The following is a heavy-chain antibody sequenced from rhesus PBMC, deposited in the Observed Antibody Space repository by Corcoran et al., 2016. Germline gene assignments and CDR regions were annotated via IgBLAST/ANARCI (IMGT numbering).Heavy chain of an antibody. J-gene: IGHJ6*01. D-gene: IGHD1-44*02. CDR2: ISYSGST. CDR3: ARDGSSPGWAPYYYGLDS. CDR1: GGSISSSYYY. Sequence: QVQLQESGPGLVKPSETLSLTCAVSGGSISSSYYYWSWIRQAPGKGLEWIGYISYSGSTSYNPSLKSRVTISRDTSKNQFSLKLSSVTAADTAVYYCARDGSSPGWAPYYYGLDSWGQGVVVTVSS. V-gene: IGHV4-122*02.